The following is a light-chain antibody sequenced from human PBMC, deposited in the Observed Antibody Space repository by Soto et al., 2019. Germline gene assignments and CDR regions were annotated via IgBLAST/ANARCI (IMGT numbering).Light chain of an antibody. Sequence: QSALTQPASVSGSPGQSITISCTGTRSDVGGYNYVSWYQLHPGKAPKLMIYDVSYRPSGVSNRFSGSKSGNTASLTISGLQAEDEAGYYCSSYTSSSNFGVVFGGGTKLTVL. J-gene: IGLJ2*01. CDR3: SSYTSSSNFGVV. V-gene: IGLV2-14*03. CDR2: DVS. CDR1: RSDVGGYNY.